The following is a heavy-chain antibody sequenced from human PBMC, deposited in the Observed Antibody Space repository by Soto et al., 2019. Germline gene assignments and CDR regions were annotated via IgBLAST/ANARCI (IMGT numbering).Heavy chain of an antibody. CDR3: ARATYSTSSFFFDH. CDR1: GYTFTAFH. Sequence: ASVKVSCKASGYTFTAFHMHWVRQAPGLGLQWMGIINPNLGHSNTAQRFQGRVAMAWDTSTSTVYMELSSLTSDDTAVYYCARATYSTSSFFFDHWGQGTPVTVSS. D-gene: IGHD6-6*01. CDR2: INPNLGHS. V-gene: IGHV1-46*01. J-gene: IGHJ4*02.